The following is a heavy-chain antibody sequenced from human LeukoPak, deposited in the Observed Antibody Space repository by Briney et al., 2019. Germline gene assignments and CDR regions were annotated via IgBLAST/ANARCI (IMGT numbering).Heavy chain of an antibody. V-gene: IGHV3-30*04. D-gene: IGHD5-12*01. CDR1: GFTFGSYA. Sequence: PGGSLRLSCAASGFTFGSYALHWVRQAPGKGLEWVAIISYDGRSKYYADSVKGRFTISRDNAKNSLYLQMNSLRAEDTAVYYCARDSGYDDWGSYYFDYWGQGTLVTVSS. J-gene: IGHJ4*02. CDR3: ARDSGYDDWGSYYFDY. CDR2: ISYDGRSK.